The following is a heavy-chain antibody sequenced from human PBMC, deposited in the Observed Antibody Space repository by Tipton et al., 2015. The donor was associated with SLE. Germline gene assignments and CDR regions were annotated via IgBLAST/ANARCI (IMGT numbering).Heavy chain of an antibody. CDR3: ARPQLPSGWSRYYFDY. Sequence: TLSLTCIVSGGSATSHYWSWIRQSPGKGLEWIGYVYTSGSTNYNSSFKTRVTISVDTSKNHFSLRLTSVTAADTAVYYCARPQLPSGWSRYYFDYWGQGILVTVSS. J-gene: IGHJ4*02. D-gene: IGHD6-19*01. CDR2: VYTSGST. V-gene: IGHV4-4*08. CDR1: GGSATSHY.